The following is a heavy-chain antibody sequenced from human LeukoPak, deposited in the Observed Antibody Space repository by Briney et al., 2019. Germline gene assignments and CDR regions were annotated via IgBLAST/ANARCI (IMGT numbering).Heavy chain of an antibody. CDR1: GFTVSSNY. Sequence: PGGSLRLSCAASGFTVSSNYMSWVRQAPGKGLEWVSLIYSGGSTYYADSVKGRFTISRDNSKNTLYLQMNSLRAEDTAVYYCARGRPYGYFDYWGQGTLVTVSS. D-gene: IGHD4-17*01. V-gene: IGHV3-53*01. CDR3: ARGRPYGYFDY. CDR2: IYSGGST. J-gene: IGHJ4*02.